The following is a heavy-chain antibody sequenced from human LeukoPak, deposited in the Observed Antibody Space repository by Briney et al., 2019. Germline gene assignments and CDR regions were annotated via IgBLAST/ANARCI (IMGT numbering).Heavy chain of an antibody. Sequence: ASVKVSCKGSGYTFSSYAMNWVRQGPGQGLEFMGWVNTYNGNPTYAQGFTGRFVFSVDTSVSTAYLQIRSLRTEDTSVYYCVSMGSDVFDIWGQGTMIIVSS. J-gene: IGHJ3*02. D-gene: IGHD3-16*01. CDR1: GYTFSSYA. CDR2: VNTYNGNP. CDR3: VSMGSDVFDI. V-gene: IGHV7-4-1*02.